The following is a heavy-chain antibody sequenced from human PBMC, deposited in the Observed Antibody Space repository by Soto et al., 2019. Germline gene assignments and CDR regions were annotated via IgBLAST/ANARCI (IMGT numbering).Heavy chain of an antibody. CDR1: GFTFDDYG. J-gene: IGHJ4*02. D-gene: IGHD3-10*01. Sequence: EVQLVESGGGVVRPGGSLRLSCAASGFTFDDYGMSWVRQAPGKGLEWVSGINWNGGSTGYADSVKGRFTISRDNAKNSLYLQMNSLRAEDAALYYCARDLTSGLLWFGELINWGQGTLVTVSS. CDR3: ARDLTSGLLWFGELIN. CDR2: INWNGGST. V-gene: IGHV3-20*04.